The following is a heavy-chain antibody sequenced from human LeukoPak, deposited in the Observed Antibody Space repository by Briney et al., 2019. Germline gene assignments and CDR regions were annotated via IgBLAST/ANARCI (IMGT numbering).Heavy chain of an antibody. CDR3: ARGGEMATLAYFDY. J-gene: IGHJ4*02. CDR1: GGSISSGDFY. Sequence: SQTLSLTCTVSGGSISSGDFYWSWIRQHPGKGLEWIGYIYYSGTTYYSPSLKSRVTISLDTSKNQFSLKLSSVTAADTAVYYCARGGEMATLAYFDYWGQGTLVTVSS. D-gene: IGHD5-24*01. CDR2: IYYSGTT. V-gene: IGHV4-31*03.